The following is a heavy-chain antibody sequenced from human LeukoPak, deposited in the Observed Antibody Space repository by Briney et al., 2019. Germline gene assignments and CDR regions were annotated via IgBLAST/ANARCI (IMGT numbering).Heavy chain of an antibody. J-gene: IGHJ6*03. CDR3: ARGNIYYYYMDV. CDR1: GYSVSSDYY. D-gene: IGHD2/OR15-2a*01. V-gene: IGHV4-38-2*01. CDR2: IYHTGST. Sequence: SETLSLTCAVSGYSVSSDYYWGWIRQPPGKGLEWIATIYHTGSTYYNPSLKSQVTISLDTSNNQFILRLSSVTAADTAVYYCARGNIYYYYMDVWGKGTTVTVSS.